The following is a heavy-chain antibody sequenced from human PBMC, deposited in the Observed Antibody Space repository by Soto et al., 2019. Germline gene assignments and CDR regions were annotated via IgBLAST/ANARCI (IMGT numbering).Heavy chain of an antibody. V-gene: IGHV4-59*01. CDR1: GGSISPYY. J-gene: IGHJ6*01. D-gene: IGHD4-17*01. CDR2: IYYSGRT. CDR3: ARDLRFQGHDYADYLGYGMDV. Sequence: KTSETLSLTCTVSGGSISPYYWIWIRQPPGKGLEWIGFIYYSGRTSYNPSLKSRVTISVDTSKNQFSLNLSSVTAADTAVYYCARDLRFQGHDYADYLGYGMDVWGQGTTVTVSS.